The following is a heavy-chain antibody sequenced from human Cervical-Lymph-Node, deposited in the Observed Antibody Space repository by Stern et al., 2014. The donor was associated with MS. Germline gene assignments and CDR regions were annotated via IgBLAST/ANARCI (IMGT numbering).Heavy chain of an antibody. J-gene: IGHJ5*02. Sequence: DQLVESGAEVKKPGSSEKVSCKASGGTFSSYAISWVRQAPGQGLEWMGGIIPIFGTANYAQEFQGRVTITADESTSTAYMELSSLRSEDTAVYYCARGGGYDGDYLFGPWGQGTLVTVSS. CDR1: GGTFSSYA. V-gene: IGHV1-69*01. D-gene: IGHD4-17*01. CDR2: IIPIFGTA. CDR3: ARGGGYDGDYLFGP.